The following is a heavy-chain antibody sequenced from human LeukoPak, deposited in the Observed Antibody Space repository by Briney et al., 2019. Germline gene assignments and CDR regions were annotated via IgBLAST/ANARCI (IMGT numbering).Heavy chain of an antibody. J-gene: IGHJ4*02. CDR2: IYHSGST. CDR3: ARGGYSYGFAYYFDC. D-gene: IGHD5-18*01. CDR1: GGSISSGGYY. V-gene: IGHV4-30-2*01. Sequence: SQTLSLTCTVSGGSISSGGYYWSWIRQPPGKGLEWIGYIYHSGSTYYNPSLKSRVTISVDTSKNQFSLKLSSVTAADTAVYYCARGGYSYGFAYYFDCWGQGTLVTVSS.